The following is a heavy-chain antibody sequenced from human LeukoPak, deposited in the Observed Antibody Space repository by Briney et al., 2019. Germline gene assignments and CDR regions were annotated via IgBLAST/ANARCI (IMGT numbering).Heavy chain of an antibody. V-gene: IGHV1-18*01. CDR3: ERDTLVSGSYYHWRPFDY. D-gene: IGHD3-10*01. J-gene: IGHJ4*02. Sequence: ASVKVSCKASGYTFTSYGISWVRQAPGQGLEWMGWISAYNGDTNYAQKLQGRVTMTTDTSTSTAYMELRSLRSDDTAVYYCERDTLVSGSYYHWRPFDYWREGTMVTVSS. CDR1: GYTFTSYG. CDR2: ISAYNGDT.